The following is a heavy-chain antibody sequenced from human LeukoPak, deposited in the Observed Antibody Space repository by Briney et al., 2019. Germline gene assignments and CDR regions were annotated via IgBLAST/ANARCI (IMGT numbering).Heavy chain of an antibody. CDR1: GFTFSSYG. J-gene: IGHJ4*02. D-gene: IGHD6-13*01. Sequence: GGSLRLSCAASGFTFSSYGMHWVRQAPGKGLEWVAFIRYDGSNKYYADSVKGRFTISRDNSKNTLYLQMDSLRTEDTAVYYCARDFFPIVDSSWYEIGYWGQGTLVTVSS. CDR3: ARDFFPIVDSSWYEIGY. CDR2: IRYDGSNK. V-gene: IGHV3-30*02.